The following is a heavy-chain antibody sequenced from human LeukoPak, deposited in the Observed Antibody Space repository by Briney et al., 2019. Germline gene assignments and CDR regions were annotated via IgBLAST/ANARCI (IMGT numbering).Heavy chain of an antibody. CDR1: GGSISSYY. V-gene: IGHV4-4*09. CDR3: ARETREGIVSLFDY. Sequence: SETLSLTCTVSGGSISSYYWSWIRQPPGKGLEWIGYIFTSGSTNYNPSLRSRVTISLDTSKNQFSLTLSSVTAADTAVYYCARETREGIVSLFDYWGQGTLVSVSS. D-gene: IGHD1-26*01. CDR2: IFTSGST. J-gene: IGHJ4*02.